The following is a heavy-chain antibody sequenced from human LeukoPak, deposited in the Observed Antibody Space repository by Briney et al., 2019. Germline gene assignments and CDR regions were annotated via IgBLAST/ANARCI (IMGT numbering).Heavy chain of an antibody. J-gene: IGHJ4*02. CDR3: APSSLTFSNGWYGY. CDR1: GFTFSSYW. D-gene: IGHD6-19*01. CDR2: INSDGSST. V-gene: IGHV3-74*01. Sequence: PGGSLRLSCAASGFTFSSYWMHWVPQAPGKGLVWVSRINSDGSSTTYADSVKGRFTISRDNAKNTLYLQMNSLRAEDTAVYYCAPSSLTFSNGWYGYWGQGTLVTVSS.